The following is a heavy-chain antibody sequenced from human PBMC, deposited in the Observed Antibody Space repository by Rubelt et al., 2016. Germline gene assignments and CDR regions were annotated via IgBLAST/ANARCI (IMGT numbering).Heavy chain of an antibody. CDR3: ARDNRFYGADYFDY. D-gene: IGHD4-17*01. CDR1: GYTFTSYG. V-gene: IGHV1-2*02. J-gene: IGHJ4*02. Sequence: QVQLVQSGAEVKKPGASVKVSCKASGYTFTSYGISWVRQAPGQGLEWMGWINPNSGGTNYAQKFQGRVNMTRDTSISTAYMELSRLRSDDTAVYYCARDNRFYGADYFDYWGQGTLVTVSS. CDR2: INPNSGGT.